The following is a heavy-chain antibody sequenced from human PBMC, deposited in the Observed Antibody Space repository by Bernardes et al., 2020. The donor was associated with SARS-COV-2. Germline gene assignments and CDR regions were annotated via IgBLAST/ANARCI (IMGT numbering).Heavy chain of an antibody. J-gene: IGHJ4*02. CDR1: GFTLSDHY. CDR2: SRAKSRSYTT. CDR3: AKGGVTNEPDC. D-gene: IGHD3-16*01. V-gene: IGHV3-72*01. Sequence: GGSLRLSCAASGFTLSDHYMDWVRQAPGKGLAWVGRSRAKSRSYTTNYAASVKGRFSISRDDSKNSLYLQMNSLKIEDTAVYYCAKGGVTNEPDCWGQGILVTVSS.